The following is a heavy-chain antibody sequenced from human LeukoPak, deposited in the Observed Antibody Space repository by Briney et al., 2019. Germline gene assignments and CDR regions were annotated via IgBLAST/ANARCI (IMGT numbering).Heavy chain of an antibody. J-gene: IGHJ4*02. Sequence: GSSVKVSCKASGGTFSSYAISWVRQAPGQGLEWMGGIIPIFGTANYAQKFQGRVTITADVSTSTAYMELSSLRSEDTAVYYCARGPRSMVRGVIMDYWGQGTLVTVSS. D-gene: IGHD3-10*01. CDR1: GGTFSSYA. CDR3: ARGPRSMVRGVIMDY. V-gene: IGHV1-69*01. CDR2: IIPIFGTA.